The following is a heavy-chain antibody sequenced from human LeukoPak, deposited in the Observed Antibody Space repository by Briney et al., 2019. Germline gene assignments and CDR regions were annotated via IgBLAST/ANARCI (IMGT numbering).Heavy chain of an antibody. J-gene: IGHJ4*02. Sequence: GGSLRLSCAASGFTFSSYAMSWVRQAPGKGLEWVSAIGGSDGSTYYADSVKGRFTISRDNAKNTLYLQMNSLRAEDTAVYYCARDRGNYYGSGSLDYWGQGTLVTVSS. V-gene: IGHV3-23*01. CDR3: ARDRGNYYGSGSLDY. D-gene: IGHD3-10*01. CDR2: IGGSDGST. CDR1: GFTFSSYA.